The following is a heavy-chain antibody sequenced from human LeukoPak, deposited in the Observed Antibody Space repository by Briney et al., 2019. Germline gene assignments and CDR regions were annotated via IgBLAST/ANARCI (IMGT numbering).Heavy chain of an antibody. J-gene: IGHJ4*02. Sequence: SETPSLTCAVYGGSFSGYCWSWIRQPPGKGLEWIGEINHSGSTNYNPSLKSRVTISVDTSKNQFSLKLSSVTAADTAVYYCARETVAGTYYFDYWGQGTLVTVSS. CDR3: ARETVAGTYYFDY. D-gene: IGHD6-19*01. CDR2: INHSGST. CDR1: GGSFSGYC. V-gene: IGHV4-34*01.